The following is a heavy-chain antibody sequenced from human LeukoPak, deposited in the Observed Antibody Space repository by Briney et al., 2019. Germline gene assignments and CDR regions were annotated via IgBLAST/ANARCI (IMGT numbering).Heavy chain of an antibody. CDR1: GYRFTSYW. CDR2: IYPGDSDT. Sequence: GGSLQISFQGSGYRFTSYWIGWVRPMPGKGLAWMGIIYPGDSDTRYSPSSQGQVTISADKSISTAYLQWSSLKASDTAMYYCARHPKVGTLVDDWGQGTLVTVSS. V-gene: IGHV5-51*01. CDR3: ARHPKVGTLVDD. J-gene: IGHJ4*02. D-gene: IGHD2-2*01.